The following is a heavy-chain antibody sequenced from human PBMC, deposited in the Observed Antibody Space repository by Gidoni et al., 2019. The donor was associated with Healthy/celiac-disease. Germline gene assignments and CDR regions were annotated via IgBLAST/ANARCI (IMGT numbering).Heavy chain of an antibody. D-gene: IGHD3-10*01. CDR3: ARGAKKYGTMVRGALYYFDY. V-gene: IGHV4-34*01. Sequence: QVQLQQWGAGLLKPSETLSLTCAVYGGSFSGSSWSWIRQPPGKGLAWIGEINHSGSTNYNPSLKSRVTISVDTSKNQFSLKLSSVTAADTAVYYCARGAKKYGTMVRGALYYFDYWGQGTLVTVSS. J-gene: IGHJ4*02. CDR2: INHSGST. CDR1: GGSFSGSS.